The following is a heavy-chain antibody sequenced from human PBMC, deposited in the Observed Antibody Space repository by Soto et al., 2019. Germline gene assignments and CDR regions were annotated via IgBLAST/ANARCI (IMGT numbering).Heavy chain of an antibody. CDR1: RYTFTSYY. J-gene: IGHJ6*02. CDR3: ARVRRVATTPYYYYYGMDV. V-gene: IGHV1-46*01. D-gene: IGHD5-12*01. CDR2: INPSCGST. Sequence: ASVKVSCKASRYTFTSYYIHWVRQAPGQGLEWMGIINPSCGSTSYAQKFQGRVTMTRDTSTSTVYMELSSLRSEDTAVYYCARVRRVATTPYYYYYGMDVWGQGTTVTVSS.